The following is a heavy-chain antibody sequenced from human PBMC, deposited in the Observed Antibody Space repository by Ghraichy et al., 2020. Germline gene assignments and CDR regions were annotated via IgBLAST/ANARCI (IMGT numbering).Heavy chain of an antibody. J-gene: IGHJ2*01. CDR1: GFTFSSYW. D-gene: IGHD3-16*01. CDR2: IKQDGSEK. Sequence: GGSLRLSCAASGFTFSSYWMSWVRQAPGKGLEWVANIKQDGSEKYYVDSVKGRFTISRDNAKNSLYLQMNSLRAEDTTVYYCARAPGEGYSHCYFDLWGRGTLVTVSS. CDR3: ARAPGEGYSHCYFDL. V-gene: IGHV3-7*01.